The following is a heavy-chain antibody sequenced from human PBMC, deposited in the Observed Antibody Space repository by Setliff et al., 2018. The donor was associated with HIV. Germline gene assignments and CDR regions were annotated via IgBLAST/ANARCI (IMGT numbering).Heavy chain of an antibody. CDR1: GYNFTSHD. J-gene: IGHJ6*03. D-gene: IGHD6-19*01. Sequence: ASVKVSCKASGYNFTSHDINWVRQATGQGLEWMGWMNPNSGNTGYAQKFQGRVTMTRNTSISTAYMELSSLRSEDTAVYYCARGLAVAGKSYYSYYYMDVWGKGTTVTVSS. CDR3: ARGLAVAGKSYYSYYYMDV. V-gene: IGHV1-8*01. CDR2: MNPNSGNT.